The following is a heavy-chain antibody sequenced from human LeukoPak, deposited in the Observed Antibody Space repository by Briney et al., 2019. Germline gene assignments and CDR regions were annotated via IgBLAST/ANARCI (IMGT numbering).Heavy chain of an antibody. CDR1: GGSLNRYF. Sequence: PSETLSLTCAVYGGSLNRYFWSWVRQAPGKGLEWIGEINHWGRTNYSPSLKSRLTISIDTSKNQFSLKVTSVTAVDTAVYYCARGNDFGSGTFYRSYGLDVWGQETMVSV. CDR3: ARGNDFGSGTFYRSYGLDV. V-gene: IGHV4-34*01. CDR2: INHWGRT. J-gene: IGHJ6*02. D-gene: IGHD3-10*01.